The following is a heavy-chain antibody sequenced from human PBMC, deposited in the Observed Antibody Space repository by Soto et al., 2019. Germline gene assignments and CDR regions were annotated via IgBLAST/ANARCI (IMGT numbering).Heavy chain of an antibody. D-gene: IGHD3-9*01. Sequence: ASVKVSCKASGYTFSTYNINWVHKAPGQGLEWMGWMNPNSGTTGYAQKFQDRLTLTRDTSVTTAYMELSSLTSDDTRVYFCVSYVDAAANWGQGTQVTVSS. V-gene: IGHV1-8*02. J-gene: IGHJ4*02. CDR1: GYTFSTYN. CDR3: VSYVDAAAN. CDR2: MNPNSGTT.